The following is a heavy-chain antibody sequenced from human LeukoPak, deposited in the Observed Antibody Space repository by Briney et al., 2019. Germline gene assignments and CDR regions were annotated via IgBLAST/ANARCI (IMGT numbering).Heavy chain of an antibody. D-gene: IGHD3-3*01. Sequence: SETLSLTCTVSGVSISSGGYYWSWIRQPPGKGLGWIGYIYHSGSTYYNPSLKSRVTISVDRSKNQFSLKLSSVTAADTAVYYCARGLRFLGGNYMDVWGKGTTVTVSS. V-gene: IGHV4-30-2*01. CDR2: IYHSGST. CDR1: GVSISSGGYY. CDR3: ARGLRFLGGNYMDV. J-gene: IGHJ6*03.